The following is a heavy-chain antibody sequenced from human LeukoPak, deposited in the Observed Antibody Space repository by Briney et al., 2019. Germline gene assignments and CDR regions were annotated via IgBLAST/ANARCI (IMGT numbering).Heavy chain of an antibody. CDR2: ISWNSGSI. CDR3: AKDRELFAHCWFDL. CDR1: GFTFDDYA. V-gene: IGHV3-9*01. J-gene: IGHJ5*02. D-gene: IGHD3-10*01. Sequence: GGSLRLSCAASGFTFDDYAMHWVRQAPGKGLEWVSGISWNSGSIGYADSVKGRFTISRDNAKNSLYLQMNRLRAEDTAVYYCAKDRELFAHCWFDLWGQGTLVTVSS.